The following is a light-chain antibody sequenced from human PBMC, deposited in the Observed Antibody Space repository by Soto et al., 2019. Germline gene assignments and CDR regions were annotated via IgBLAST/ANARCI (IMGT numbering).Light chain of an antibody. Sequence: EILFTQSPGTASYSPGVRATLSCRVCHSISSSYLAWYQRKPGQAPRLLMYGASSRPTGIPDRFSGSGSGTDFTLTISRLEPEDVALYYCQQYGSSPFTFGPGTKVDIK. CDR2: GAS. J-gene: IGKJ3*01. CDR3: QQYGSSPFT. CDR1: HSISSSY. V-gene: IGKV3-20*01.